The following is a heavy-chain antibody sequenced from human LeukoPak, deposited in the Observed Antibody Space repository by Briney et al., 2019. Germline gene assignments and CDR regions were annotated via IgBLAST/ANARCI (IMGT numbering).Heavy chain of an antibody. V-gene: IGHV1-2*02. CDR3: ARDSGNYDYGDYGRDGYFDY. Sequence: ASMTDSCKASGYTFTGYYMHWVRQAPGQGLEWMGWINPNSGGTNYAQKFQGRVTMTRDTSISTGYMELSRLRSDDTAVYYCARDSGNYDYGDYGRDGYFDYWGRGSLVTVSS. CDR2: INPNSGGT. CDR1: GYTFTGYY. D-gene: IGHD4-17*01. J-gene: IGHJ4*02.